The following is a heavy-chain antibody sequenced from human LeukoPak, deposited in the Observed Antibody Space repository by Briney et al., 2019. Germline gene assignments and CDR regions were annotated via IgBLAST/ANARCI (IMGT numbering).Heavy chain of an antibody. J-gene: IGHJ6*04. CDR2: INHSGST. V-gene: IGHV4-34*01. Sequence: PSETLSLTCAVYGGSFSGYYWSWIRQPPAKGLEWIGEINHSGSTNYNPSLKSRVTMSVDTSKNQFSLKLSSETAADTAIDYCARGRPASLKQWLVRDVWGKGTTVTVSS. CDR3: ARGRPASLKQWLVRDV. CDR1: GGSFSGYY. D-gene: IGHD6-19*01.